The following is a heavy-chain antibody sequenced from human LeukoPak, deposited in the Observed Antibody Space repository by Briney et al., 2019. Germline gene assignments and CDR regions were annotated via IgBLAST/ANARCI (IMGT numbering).Heavy chain of an antibody. CDR3: ARVYYGSGSYYGY. Sequence: ASVKVSCKASGGTFISYAISRVGQARGQGLEWMGWISAYNGNTNYAQKLQGRVTMTTDTSTSTAYMELRSLRSDDTAVYYCARVYYGSGSYYGYWGQGTLVTVSS. D-gene: IGHD3-10*01. J-gene: IGHJ4*02. CDR1: GGTFISYA. CDR2: ISAYNGNT. V-gene: IGHV1-18*01.